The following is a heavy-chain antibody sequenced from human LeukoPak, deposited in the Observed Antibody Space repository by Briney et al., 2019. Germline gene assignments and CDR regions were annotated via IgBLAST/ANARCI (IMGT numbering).Heavy chain of an antibody. Sequence: GAAVTVSCKASGYTFTSYGISWVRQAPGQGLEWMGWISAYNGNTNYPQKLQGRVTMTTDTSTSTAYMELRSLRSDDTAVYYCARDTGDPRYGDYWGQGTLVTVSS. J-gene: IGHJ4*02. V-gene: IGHV1-18*01. CDR1: GYTFTSYG. CDR3: ARDTGDPRYGDY. D-gene: IGHD1-14*01. CDR2: ISAYNGNT.